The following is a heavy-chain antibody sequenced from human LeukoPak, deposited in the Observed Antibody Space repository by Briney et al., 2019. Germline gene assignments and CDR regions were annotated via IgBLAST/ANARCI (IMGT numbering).Heavy chain of an antibody. D-gene: IGHD2-2*01. CDR2: ISSSGSTI. CDR3: ARDAPGYCSSTSCYAPFDY. J-gene: IGHJ4*02. CDR1: GFTFSSYE. Sequence: PGGSLRLSCAASGFTFSSYEMNWVRRAPGKGLEWVSYISSSGSTIYYADSVKGRFTISRDNAKNSLYLQMNSLRAEDTAVYYCARDAPGYCSSTSCYAPFDYWGQGTLVTVSS. V-gene: IGHV3-48*03.